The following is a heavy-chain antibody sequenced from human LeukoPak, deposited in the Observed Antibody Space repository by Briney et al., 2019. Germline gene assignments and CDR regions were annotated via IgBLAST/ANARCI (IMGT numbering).Heavy chain of an antibody. CDR2: IYWDNDN. V-gene: IGHV2-5*02. J-gene: IGHJ4*02. D-gene: IGHD3-22*01. CDR3: AHLYFYNSGGFSRAFDH. Sequence: SGPTLVNPTQTLTLTCTFSGFSLSTSGVGVGWIRQPPGKALECLALIYWDNDNRYSPSLKSRLTITKDTSKSQVVLTMTNMDPVDTATYYCAHLYFYNSGGFSRAFDHWGQGTLVTVSS. CDR1: GFSLSTSGVG.